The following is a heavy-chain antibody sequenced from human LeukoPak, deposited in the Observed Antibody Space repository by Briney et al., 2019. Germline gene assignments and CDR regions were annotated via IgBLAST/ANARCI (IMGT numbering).Heavy chain of an antibody. V-gene: IGHV4-39*01. D-gene: IGHD3-22*01. Sequence: PSETLSLTCAVYGGSFSSYYWGWIRQPPGKGLEWIGSIYYSGSTYYNPSLKSRVTISVDTSKNQFSLKLSSVTAADTAVYYCATATYYYDSSGYYPLDYWGQGTLVTVSS. CDR2: IYYSGST. J-gene: IGHJ4*02. CDR3: ATATYYYDSSGYYPLDY. CDR1: GGSFSSYY.